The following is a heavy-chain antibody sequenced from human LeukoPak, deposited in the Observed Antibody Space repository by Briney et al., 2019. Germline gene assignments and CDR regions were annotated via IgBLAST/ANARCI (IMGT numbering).Heavy chain of an antibody. CDR3: ARGLILYFDWLLTNWFDP. D-gene: IGHD3-9*01. J-gene: IGHJ5*02. V-gene: IGHV4-34*01. Sequence: PSETLSLTCAVYGGPFSGYYWSWIRQPPGKGLEWIGEINHSGSTNYNPSLKSRVTISVETSKNQSSLKLSSVTAADTAVYYRARGLILYFDWLLTNWFDPWGQGTLVTVSS. CDR2: INHSGST. CDR1: GGPFSGYY.